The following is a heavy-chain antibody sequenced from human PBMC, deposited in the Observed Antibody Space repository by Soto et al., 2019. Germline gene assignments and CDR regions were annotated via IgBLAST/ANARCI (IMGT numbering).Heavy chain of an antibody. CDR2: IISSSNNI. D-gene: IGHD6-6*01. Sequence: EVQLVESGGGLVKPGGSLRLSCAASGFTFSSYSMNWVRQAPGKGLEWVSSIISSSNNIYDADSVQGRFTISRDNAKNSLYLQMNSLRAEDTAVYYCARTYYSSSFWGGQGTLVTVSS. CDR1: GFTFSSYS. V-gene: IGHV3-21*01. J-gene: IGHJ4*02. CDR3: ARTYYSSSFW.